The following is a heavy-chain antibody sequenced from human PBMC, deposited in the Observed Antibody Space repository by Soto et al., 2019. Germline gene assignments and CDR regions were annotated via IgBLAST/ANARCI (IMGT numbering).Heavy chain of an antibody. CDR1: GFTFSSYG. V-gene: IGHV3-33*01. J-gene: IGHJ1*01. CDR3: ARSKPMVAGPLTEYFQH. Sequence: GGSLRLSCAASGFTFSSYGMHWVRQAPGKGLEWVAVIWYDGSNKYYADSVKGRFTISRDNSKNTLYLQMNSLRAEDTAVYYCARSKPMVAGPLTEYFQHWGQGTLVTVSS. D-gene: IGHD6-19*01. CDR2: IWYDGSNK.